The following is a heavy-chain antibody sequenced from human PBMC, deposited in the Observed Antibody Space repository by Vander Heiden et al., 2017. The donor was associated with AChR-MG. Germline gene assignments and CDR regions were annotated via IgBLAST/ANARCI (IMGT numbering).Heavy chain of an antibody. Sequence: QVQLQESGPGLVRPAQTLSLTCTVSGGSISSGIFWSWVRQHPEKGLEWLGYISNAGDTYYNPSLESRLTISVDTSKNHFSLRLTSVTDADTALYYCARDSTGDAFDLWGHGTLVTVS. V-gene: IGHV4-31*03. CDR3: ARDSTGDAFDL. CDR1: GGSISSGIF. CDR2: ISNAGDT. J-gene: IGHJ3*01.